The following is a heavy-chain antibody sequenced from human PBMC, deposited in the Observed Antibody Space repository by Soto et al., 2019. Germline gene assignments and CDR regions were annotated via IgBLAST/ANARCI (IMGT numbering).Heavy chain of an antibody. D-gene: IGHD1-26*01. V-gene: IGHV1-18*04. CDR3: ARDPTSRGAFDI. CDR2: ISAYNGNT. J-gene: IGHJ3*02. CDR1: GYTFTSYG. Sequence: ASVKVSCKASGYTFTSYGISWVRKAPGQGLEWMGWISAYNGNTNYAQKLQGRVTMTTDTSTSTAYMELRSLRSDDTAVYYCARDPTSRGAFDIWGQGTMVTVSS.